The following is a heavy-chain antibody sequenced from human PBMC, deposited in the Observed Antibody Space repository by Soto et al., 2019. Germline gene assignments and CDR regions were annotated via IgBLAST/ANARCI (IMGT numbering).Heavy chain of an antibody. V-gene: IGHV1-46*03. D-gene: IGHD2-15*01. CDR2: INPSGGST. CDR1: GYTFTSYY. Sequence: ASVKVSCKASGYTFTSYYMHWVRQAPGQGLEWMGIINPSGGSTSYAQKFQGRVTMTRDTSTSTVYMELSSLRSEDTAVYYCATLVVAATPPDAIDIWGQGTMVTVSS. J-gene: IGHJ3*02. CDR3: ATLVVAATPPDAIDI.